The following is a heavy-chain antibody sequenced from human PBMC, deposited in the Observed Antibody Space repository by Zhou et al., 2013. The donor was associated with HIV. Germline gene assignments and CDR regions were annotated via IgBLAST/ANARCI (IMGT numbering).Heavy chain of an antibody. CDR1: GYTLTDFG. D-gene: IGHD3-10*01. CDR2: ISSFRGHT. V-gene: IGHV1-18*01. J-gene: IGHJ4*02. CDR3: ARGPGRGGFGELYYFDY. Sequence: QVQLVQSGPEVKRPGASVKVSCKASGYTLTDFGISWVRQAPGQGLEWMGWISSFRGHTNYAQKLQGRVTMTTDTSTSTAYMELRSLRSDDTAVYYCARGPGRGGFGELYYFDYWGQGTLVTVSS.